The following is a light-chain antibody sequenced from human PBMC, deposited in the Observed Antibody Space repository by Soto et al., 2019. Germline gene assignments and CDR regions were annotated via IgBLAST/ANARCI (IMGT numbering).Light chain of an antibody. CDR2: GAS. CDR1: QSVSNSY. Sequence: EIVLTQSPGTLSLSPGERVTLSCRASQSVSNSYLAWYQQRPGQAPRLLIYGASSRATGIPDRFSGSGSGTDFTLTISRLEPEDFAVYYCQQYGSSPRTFGQGTQVEIK. V-gene: IGKV3-20*01. J-gene: IGKJ1*01. CDR3: QQYGSSPRT.